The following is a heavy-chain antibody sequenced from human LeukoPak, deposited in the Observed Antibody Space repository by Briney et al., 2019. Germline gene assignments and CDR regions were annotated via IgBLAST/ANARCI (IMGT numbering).Heavy chain of an antibody. D-gene: IGHD3-10*01. CDR2: INHSGST. V-gene: IGHV4-34*01. CDR3: ARVRVDRLLWFGELLDRSYYYYMDV. Sequence: SETLSLTCAVYGGSFSGYYWSWIRQPPGKGLEWIGEINHSGSTNYNPSLKSRVTISVDTSKNQFSLKLSPVTAADTAVYYCARVRVDRLLWFGELLDRSYYYYMDVWGKGTTVTISS. CDR1: GGSFSGYY. J-gene: IGHJ6*03.